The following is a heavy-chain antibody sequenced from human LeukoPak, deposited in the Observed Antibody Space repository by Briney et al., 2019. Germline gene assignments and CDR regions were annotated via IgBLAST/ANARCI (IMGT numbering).Heavy chain of an antibody. D-gene: IGHD3-22*01. CDR1: GGSFSGYY. CDR3: ARRRIGRITMIVVAKSNYFDY. J-gene: IGHJ4*02. Sequence: PSETLSLTCAVYGGSFSGYYWSWIRQPPGKGLEWIGEINHSGSTNYNPSLKSRVTISVDTSKNQFSLKLSSVTAADTAVYYCARRRIGRITMIVVAKSNYFDYWGQGTLVTVSS. V-gene: IGHV4-34*01. CDR2: INHSGST.